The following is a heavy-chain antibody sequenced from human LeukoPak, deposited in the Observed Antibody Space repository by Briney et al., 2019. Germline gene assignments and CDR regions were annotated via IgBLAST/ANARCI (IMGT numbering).Heavy chain of an antibody. V-gene: IGHV4-39*07. Sequence: SETLSLTCTVSGGSISSSSYYWGWIRQPPGKGLEWIGSIYYSGSTYYNPSLKSRVTISVDTSKNQFSLKLSSVTAADTAVYYCARVDTAMATTFDYWGQGTLVTVSS. CDR1: GGSISSSSYY. CDR2: IYYSGST. D-gene: IGHD5-18*01. J-gene: IGHJ4*02. CDR3: ARVDTAMATTFDY.